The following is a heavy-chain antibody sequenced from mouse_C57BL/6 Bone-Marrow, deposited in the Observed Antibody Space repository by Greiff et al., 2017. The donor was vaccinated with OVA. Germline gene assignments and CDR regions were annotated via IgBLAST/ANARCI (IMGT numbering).Heavy chain of an antibody. CDR3: ARATYYYGSQVHYFDY. CDR2: ISDGGSYT. J-gene: IGHJ2*01. V-gene: IGHV5-4*01. Sequence: EVQRVESGGGLVKPGGSLKLSCAASGFTFSSYAMSWVRQTPEKRLEWVATISDGGSYTYYPDNVKGRFTISRDNAKNNLYLQMSHLKSEDTAMYYCARATYYYGSQVHYFDYWGQGTTLTVSS. CDR1: GFTFSSYA. D-gene: IGHD1-1*01.